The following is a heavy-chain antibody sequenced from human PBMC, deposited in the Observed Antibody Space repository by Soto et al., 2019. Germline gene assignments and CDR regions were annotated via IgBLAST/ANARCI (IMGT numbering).Heavy chain of an antibody. J-gene: IGHJ4*02. D-gene: IGHD1-26*01. CDR3: ARDGVGATTFFGFLDY. CDR2: IRYDGSDE. V-gene: IGHV3-33*08. CDR1: ASIFKGHG. Sequence: QVQLVESGGGVVQPGGSLRLFCAASASIFKGHGMHWVRQAPGKGLEWVAIIRYDGSDEHYGDSVKGRFTISRDNSKNMLYLQMNSLTAEDTAVYYCARDGVGATTFFGFLDYWGQGTLVTVSS.